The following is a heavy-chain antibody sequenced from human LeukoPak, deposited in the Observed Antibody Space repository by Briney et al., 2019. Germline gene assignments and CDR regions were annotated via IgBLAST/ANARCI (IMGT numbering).Heavy chain of an antibody. CDR3: AKEAGYCSGGTGGSEDY. V-gene: IGHV3-23*01. D-gene: IGHD2-15*01. J-gene: IGHJ4*02. Sequence: GGTLRLSCVASGFTFSSYGMSWVRQAPGKGLEWVSTIGGSGASTYYADSVKGRFTISRDNSKNTLYLQMNSLRVEDTAVYYCAKEAGYCSGGTGGSEDYWGQGTLVTVSS. CDR2: IGGSGAST. CDR1: GFTFSSYG.